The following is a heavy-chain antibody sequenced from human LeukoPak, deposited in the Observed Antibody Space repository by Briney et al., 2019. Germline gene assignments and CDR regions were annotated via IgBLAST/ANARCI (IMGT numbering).Heavy chain of an antibody. D-gene: IGHD2-15*01. Sequence: GGSLRLPCAASGFTFSSYGMRWVRQAPGKGLEWVAVISYDGSNKYYADSVKGRFTISRDNSKNTLYLQMNSLRAEDTAVYYCAKEVAAIPPLDYYYGMDVWGQGTTVTVSS. J-gene: IGHJ6*02. CDR3: AKEVAAIPPLDYYYGMDV. CDR2: ISYDGSNK. CDR1: GFTFSSYG. V-gene: IGHV3-30*18.